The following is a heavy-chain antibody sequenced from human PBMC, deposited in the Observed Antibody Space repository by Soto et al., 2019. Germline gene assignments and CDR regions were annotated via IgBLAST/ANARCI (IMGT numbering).Heavy chain of an antibody. J-gene: IGHJ3*02. D-gene: IGHD6-19*01. CDR2: VNPTGST. CDR3: ARSREQWLVDAFDI. V-gene: IGHV4-34*01. Sequence: SETLARTGAVYGGSFSGYYWTSFRQSPGKGLEWIGEVNPTGSTKYNPSLKSRVTISVDTSKNQFSLNLNSVTAADTALYYCARSREQWLVDAFDIWGQGTMVT. CDR1: GGSFSGYY.